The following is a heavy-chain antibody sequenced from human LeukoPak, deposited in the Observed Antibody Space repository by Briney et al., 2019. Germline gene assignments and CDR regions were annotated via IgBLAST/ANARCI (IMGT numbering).Heavy chain of an antibody. D-gene: IGHD2-2*01. CDR1: GFTFSSYS. CDR3: ARLRSIVVPAAIDYYYYYMDV. J-gene: IGHJ6*03. V-gene: IGHV3-48*01. Sequence: GGSLRLSCAASGFTFSSYSMNWVRQAPGKGLEWVSYISSSSSSTIYYADSVKGRFTISRDNAKNSLYLQMNSLRAEDTAVYYCARLRSIVVPAAIDYYYYYMDVWGKGTTVTVSS. CDR2: ISSSSSSTI.